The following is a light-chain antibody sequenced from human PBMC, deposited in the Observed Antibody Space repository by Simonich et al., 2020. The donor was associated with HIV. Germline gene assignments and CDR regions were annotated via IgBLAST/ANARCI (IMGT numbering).Light chain of an antibody. CDR3: QQYDSTPLWA. CDR1: QGISNS. J-gene: IGKJ1*01. V-gene: IGKV1-NL1*01. CDR2: DAS. Sequence: DIQMTQSPSSLSASVGDIVTITCRASQGISNSLAWYQQKPGKAPKLLLYDASRLESGIPSRVSGSGSGTDYTLTISSLQPEDFATYYCQQYDSTPLWAFGQGTKVEIK.